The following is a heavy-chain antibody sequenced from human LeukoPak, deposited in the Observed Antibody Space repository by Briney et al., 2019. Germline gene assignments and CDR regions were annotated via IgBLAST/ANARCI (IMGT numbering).Heavy chain of an antibody. CDR1: GFTLSDHY. V-gene: IGHV3-72*01. Sequence: GGSLRLSCAASGFTLSDHYIDWVRQAPGKGLEWVARSRNRVYSFTTEYVASVEGRFTISRHDSENSLFLQMNSLKTEDTAVYYCTRGYSGNGDDFGIWGQGTVVTVSS. CDR3: TRGYSGNGDDFGI. D-gene: IGHD5-12*01. J-gene: IGHJ3*02. CDR2: SRNRVYSFTT.